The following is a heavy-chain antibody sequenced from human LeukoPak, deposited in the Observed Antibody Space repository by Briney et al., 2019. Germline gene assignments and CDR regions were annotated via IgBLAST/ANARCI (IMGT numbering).Heavy chain of an antibody. D-gene: IGHD1-26*01. J-gene: IGHJ3*02. CDR1: GFTFSSYG. Sequence: GRSLRLSCAASGFTFSSYGIHWVRQAPGKGLEWVAVIWYDGSNKYYADSVKGRFTISRDNSKNTLYLQMNSLRAEDTAVYYCARPTLFIVGGDDAFDIWSQGTMVTVSS. V-gene: IGHV3-33*08. CDR2: IWYDGSNK. CDR3: ARPTLFIVGGDDAFDI.